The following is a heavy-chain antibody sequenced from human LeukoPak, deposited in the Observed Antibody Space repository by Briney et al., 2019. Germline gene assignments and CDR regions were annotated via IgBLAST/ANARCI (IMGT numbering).Heavy chain of an antibody. J-gene: IGHJ4*02. CDR1: GFTFSSYE. CDR3: ARSGAAVAGFDY. Sequence: GGSLRLSCAASGFTFSSYEMNWVRQAPGKGLEWVALISYDGSNKYYADSVKGRFTISRDNSKNTVYLQMNSLRPEDTAVYYCARSGAAVAGFDYWGQGTLVTVSS. CDR2: ISYDGSNK. D-gene: IGHD6-19*01. V-gene: IGHV3-30-3*01.